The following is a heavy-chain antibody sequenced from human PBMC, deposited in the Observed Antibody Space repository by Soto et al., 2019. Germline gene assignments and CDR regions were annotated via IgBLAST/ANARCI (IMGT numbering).Heavy chain of an antibody. CDR1: GFTFSDYY. Sequence: QVQLVESGGGLVKPGGSLRLSCAASGFTFSDYYMSWIRQAPGKGLEWVSYISSSGRHMFYADSVKGQFTISRDNAKNSLYLKMTSLRAADTAVYYCPRAYCSTTSCYGDVGGQGTTVTVSS. D-gene: IGHD2-2*01. CDR2: ISSSGRHM. J-gene: IGHJ6*02. V-gene: IGHV3-11*01. CDR3: PRAYCSTTSCYGDV.